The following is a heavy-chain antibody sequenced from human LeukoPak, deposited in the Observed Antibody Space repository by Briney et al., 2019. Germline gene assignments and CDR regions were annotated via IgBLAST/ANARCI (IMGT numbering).Heavy chain of an antibody. Sequence: SVKVSCKASGGTFSSYAISWVRQAPGQGLEWMGRIIPILGIANYAQKFQGRVTITADKSTSTAYMELSSLRSEDTAVYYCARGEERITIFGVVTKYFQHWGQGTLVTVSS. CDR2: IIPILGIA. D-gene: IGHD3-3*01. J-gene: IGHJ1*01. CDR3: ARGEERITIFGVVTKYFQH. CDR1: GGTFSSYA. V-gene: IGHV1-69*04.